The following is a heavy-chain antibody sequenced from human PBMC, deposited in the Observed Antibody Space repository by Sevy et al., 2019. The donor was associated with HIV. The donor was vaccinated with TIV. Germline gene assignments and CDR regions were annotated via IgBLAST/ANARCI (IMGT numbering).Heavy chain of an antibody. J-gene: IGHJ3*02. CDR1: GFTFSNYA. D-gene: IGHD2-8*02. Sequence: GGSLRLSCAASGFTFSNYAMGWVRQAPGKGLEWVSGISVRGDRKYSADSVKGRFTISRDKSKNTLFLQMKSLRVYDTAVYYCVGLLAENAFDIWGQGTMVTVSS. CDR2: ISVRGDRK. V-gene: IGHV3-23*01. CDR3: VGLLAENAFDI.